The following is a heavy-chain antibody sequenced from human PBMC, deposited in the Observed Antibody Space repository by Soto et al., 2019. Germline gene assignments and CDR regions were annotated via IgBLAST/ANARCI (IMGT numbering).Heavy chain of an antibody. D-gene: IGHD1-26*01. CDR1: GGSINSYY. CDR2: IYYSGST. V-gene: IGHV4-59*01. J-gene: IGHJ4*02. CDR3: ARRYGGNLDY. Sequence: QVQLQESGPGLVKPSETLSLTCTVSGGSINSYYWSWIRQPPGKGLEWIGYIYYSGSTNYNPSLKSRVTISVDTSKNQFSLKLRSVTAADTAVYYCARRYGGNLDYWGQGTLVTVSS.